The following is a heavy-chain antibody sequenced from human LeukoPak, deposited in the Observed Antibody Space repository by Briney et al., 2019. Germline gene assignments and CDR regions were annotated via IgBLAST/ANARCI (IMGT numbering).Heavy chain of an antibody. CDR1: GFTFSSYG. Sequence: GGSLRLSCAASGFTFSSYGMHWVRQAPGKGLEWVAVIWYDGSNKYYADSVKGRFTISRDNSKNTLYLQMNSLRAEGTAVYYCARGEYYYDSSGYYYFDYWGQGTLVTVSS. J-gene: IGHJ4*02. D-gene: IGHD3-22*01. CDR3: ARGEYYYDSSGYYYFDY. V-gene: IGHV3-33*01. CDR2: IWYDGSNK.